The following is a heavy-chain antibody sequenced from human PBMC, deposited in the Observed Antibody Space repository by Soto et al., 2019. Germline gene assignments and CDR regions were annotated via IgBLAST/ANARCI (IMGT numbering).Heavy chain of an antibody. J-gene: IGHJ4*02. CDR1: GFSFSTYA. Sequence: EVLLLESGGDLVQPGGSLRLSCAASGFSFSTYAMNWVRQAPGKGLEWVSSISGSGGTTYYADSVKGQFTISRDNSKNTLDLQMNSLRAEDTAVYYCAKGRAYGDYGGADYWGQGALVTVSS. CDR2: ISGSGGTT. V-gene: IGHV3-23*01. CDR3: AKGRAYGDYGGADY. D-gene: IGHD4-17*01.